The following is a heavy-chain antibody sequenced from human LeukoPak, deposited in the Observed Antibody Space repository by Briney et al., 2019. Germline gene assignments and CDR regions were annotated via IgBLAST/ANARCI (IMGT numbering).Heavy chain of an antibody. V-gene: IGHV4-59*01. CDR3: AIFGADYDMYV. Sequence: SETLSLTCTVSGGSISGYYWTWIRQPPGKGLEWIGQIYYNGKADYNPSLESRITISVDTSKNKISLKLNSVTAADTAIYYCAIFGADYDMYVWGQGITVAVSS. D-gene: IGHD3-16*01. CDR2: IYYNGKA. J-gene: IGHJ6*02. CDR1: GGSISGYY.